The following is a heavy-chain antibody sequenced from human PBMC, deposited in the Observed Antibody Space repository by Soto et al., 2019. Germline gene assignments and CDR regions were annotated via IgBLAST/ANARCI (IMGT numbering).Heavy chain of an antibody. J-gene: IGHJ4*02. D-gene: IGHD4-17*01. CDR3: AKPQTTVVRTIYFDY. CDR1: GFTFSSYG. V-gene: IGHV3-30*18. CDR2: ISYDGSNK. Sequence: PGGSLRLSCAASGFTFSSYGMHWVCQAPGKGLEWVAVISYDGSNKYYADSVKGRFTISRDNSKNTLYLQMNSLRAEDTAVYYCAKPQTTVVRTIYFDYWGQGTLVTVSS.